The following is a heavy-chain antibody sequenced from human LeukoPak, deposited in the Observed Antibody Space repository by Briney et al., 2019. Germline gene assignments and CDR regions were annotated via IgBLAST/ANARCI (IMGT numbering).Heavy chain of an antibody. CDR3: ARVACTNAVCPRGDWFDP. D-gene: IGHD2-8*01. CDR2: IYYSGST. V-gene: IGHV4-39*07. J-gene: IGHJ5*02. CDR1: GGSISTSSDF. Sequence: SETLSLTCTVSGGSISTSSDFWGWIRQPPEKGLEWIGNIYYSGSTYYNPSLKSRVTISVDMSKNQFSLKLRSVTAADTAVYYCARVACTNAVCPRGDWFDPWGQGTLVTVSS.